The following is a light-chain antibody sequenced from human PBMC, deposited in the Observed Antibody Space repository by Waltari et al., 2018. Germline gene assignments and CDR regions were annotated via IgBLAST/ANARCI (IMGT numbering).Light chain of an antibody. J-gene: IGKJ4*01. CDR3: QQYFSTPHLT. Sequence: EIQMTQSPSSLSASVGDRVTITCRASHDIVTSLAWYQHKPGRAPKLLIFATSRLQSGVPSRFSGGGSGTEYTGTISSLQPEDSAVYYCQQYFSTPHLTFGGGTKVEI. CDR2: ATS. V-gene: IGKV1-NL1*01. CDR1: HDIVTS.